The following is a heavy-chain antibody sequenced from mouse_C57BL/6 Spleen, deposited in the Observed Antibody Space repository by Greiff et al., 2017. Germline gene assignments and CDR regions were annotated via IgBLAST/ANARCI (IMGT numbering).Heavy chain of an antibody. J-gene: IGHJ3*01. V-gene: IGHV5-17*01. CDR1: GFTFSDYG. Sequence: EVQLVESGGGLVKPGGSLKLSCAASGFTFSDYGMHWVRQAPEKGLEWVAYISSGSSTIYYADTVKGRFTISRDNDKNTLFLQMTSLRSEDTAMYYCARNYGSSYRFAYWGQGTLVTVSA. CDR2: ISSGSSTI. D-gene: IGHD1-1*01. CDR3: ARNYGSSYRFAY.